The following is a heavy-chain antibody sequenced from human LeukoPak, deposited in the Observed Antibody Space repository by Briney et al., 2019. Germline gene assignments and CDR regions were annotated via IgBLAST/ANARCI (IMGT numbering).Heavy chain of an antibody. J-gene: IGHJ4*02. D-gene: IGHD6-6*01. CDR1: GGPIRSSGYY. Sequence: SETLSLTCTVSGGPIRSSGYYWGWVRQPPGKGLEWIGSMDYSGTSYYNPSPSLKSRVIVSVDTSKSQFSLKLNSVTAADTAMYYCERSSAGRVDYWGQGILVIVSS. CDR3: ERSSAGRVDY. V-gene: IGHV4-39*01. CDR2: MDYSGTS.